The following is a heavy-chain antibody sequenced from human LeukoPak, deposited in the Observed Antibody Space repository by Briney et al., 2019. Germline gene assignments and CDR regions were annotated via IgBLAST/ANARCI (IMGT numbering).Heavy chain of an antibody. J-gene: IGHJ3*02. CDR1: GGSISSYY. D-gene: IGHD3-22*01. V-gene: IGHV4-59*01. CDR2: INDSGST. CDR3: ASLTTADAFDI. Sequence: SETLSLTCTVSGGSISSYYWSWIRQPPGKGLEWIGYINDSGSTNYNPSLKSRVTISVDTSKNQFSLKLSSVTAADTAVFYCASLTTADAFDIWGQGTMVTVSS.